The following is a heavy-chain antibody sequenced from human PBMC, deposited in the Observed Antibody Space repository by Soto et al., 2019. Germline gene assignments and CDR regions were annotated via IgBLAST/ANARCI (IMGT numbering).Heavy chain of an antibody. J-gene: IGHJ1*01. D-gene: IGHD3-10*01. CDR1: GGSISSGGYY. CDR3: VRGVLS. CDR2: IHHSGST. Sequence: QVQLQESGPGLVKASQTLSLTCNVSGGSISSGGYYWTWIRQHPGKGLEWIGNIHHSGSTFYNPSLKSRVSISVDTSKNQFSLKLRSVTAADTAVYFCVRGVLSWGQGTLGTVSS. V-gene: IGHV4-31*03.